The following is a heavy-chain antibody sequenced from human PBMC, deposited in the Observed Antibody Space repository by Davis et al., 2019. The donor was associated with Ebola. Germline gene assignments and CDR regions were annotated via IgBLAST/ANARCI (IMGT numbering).Heavy chain of an antibody. CDR3: ARTDDFWSGALNYYYYYGMDV. J-gene: IGHJ6*02. V-gene: IGHV3-48*02. CDR2: ISSSSSTI. CDR1: GFTFSSYS. Sequence: GESLKISCAASGFTFSSYSMTWVRPAPGKGLEWVSYISSSSSTIYYADSVKGRFTISRDNAKNSLYLQMNSLRDEDTAVYYCARTDDFWSGALNYYYYYGMDVWGQGTTVTVSS. D-gene: IGHD3-3*01.